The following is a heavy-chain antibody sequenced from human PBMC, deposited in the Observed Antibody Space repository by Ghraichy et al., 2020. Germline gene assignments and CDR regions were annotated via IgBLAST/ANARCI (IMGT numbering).Heavy chain of an antibody. CDR1: GFTFSSYA. CDR3: AKAVYCSSTSCPPYYYGMDV. D-gene: IGHD2-2*01. CDR2: ISGSGGST. V-gene: IGHV3-23*01. Sequence: GGSLRLSCAASGFTFSSYAMSWVRQAPGKGLEWVSAISGSGGSTYYADSVKGRFTISRDNSKNTLYLQMNSLRAEDTAVYYCAKAVYCSSTSCPPYYYGMDVWGQGTTVTVSS. J-gene: IGHJ6*02.